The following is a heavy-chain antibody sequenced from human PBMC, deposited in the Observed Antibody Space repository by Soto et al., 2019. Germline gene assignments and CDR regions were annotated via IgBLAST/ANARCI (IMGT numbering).Heavy chain of an antibody. CDR2: IYYSGST. CDR1: GGSISSYY. V-gene: IGHV4-59*01. CDR3: ARDRKSSGYYYSSYYYYGMDV. D-gene: IGHD3-22*01. Sequence: PSETLSLTCTVSGGSISSYYWSWIRQPPGKGLEWIGYIYYSGSTNYNPSLKSRVTISVDTSKNQFSLKLSSVTAADTAVYYCARDRKSSGYYYSSYYYYGMDVWGQGTTVIVSS. J-gene: IGHJ6*02.